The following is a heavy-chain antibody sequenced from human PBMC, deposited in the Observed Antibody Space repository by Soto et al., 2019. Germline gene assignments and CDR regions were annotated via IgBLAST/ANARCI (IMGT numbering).Heavy chain of an antibody. Sequence: SETLSLTCTVSGGPVSSGSYYWGWIRQPPGKGLEWIGSIYYSGSTYYNPSLKSRVTISVDTSKNQFSLKLSSVIAADTAVYYCATRTVAAVFRWYYYYGMDVWGQGTTVTVSS. CDR1: GGPVSSGSYY. D-gene: IGHD2-15*01. V-gene: IGHV4-39*01. CDR3: ATRTVAAVFRWYYYYGMDV. CDR2: IYYSGST. J-gene: IGHJ6*02.